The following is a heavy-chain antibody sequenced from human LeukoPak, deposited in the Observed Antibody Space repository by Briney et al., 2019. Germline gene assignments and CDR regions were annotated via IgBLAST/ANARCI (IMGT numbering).Heavy chain of an antibody. J-gene: IGHJ6*03. Sequence: SETLSLTCTVSGGSISSSSYYWGWIRQPPGKGLEWIGSIYYSGRTYYNPSLKSRVTISVGTSKNQFSLKLSSVTAADTAVYYCASFFSGTLKYYYYMDVWGKGTTVTVSS. CDR1: GGSISSSSYY. D-gene: IGHD5-12*01. V-gene: IGHV4-39*01. CDR3: ASFFSGTLKYYYYMDV. CDR2: IYYSGRT.